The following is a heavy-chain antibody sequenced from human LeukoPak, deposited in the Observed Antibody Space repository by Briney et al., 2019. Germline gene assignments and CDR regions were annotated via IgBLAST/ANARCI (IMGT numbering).Heavy chain of an antibody. CDR1: GFTFDDYA. CDR3: VKISSAGSYFDY. V-gene: IGHV3-9*01. CDR2: ISWNSGHI. J-gene: IGHJ4*02. Sequence: PGGSLRLSCAASGFTFDDYAMHWVRQAPGKGLEWVSGISWNSGHIVYADSVKGRFTISRDNAKNSLYLQMNSPRAEDTALYYCVKISSAGSYFDYWGQGTLVTVSS. D-gene: IGHD1-26*01.